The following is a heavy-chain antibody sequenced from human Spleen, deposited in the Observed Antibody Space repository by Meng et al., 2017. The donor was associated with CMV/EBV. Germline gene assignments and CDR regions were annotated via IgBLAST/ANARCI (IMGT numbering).Heavy chain of an antibody. Sequence: GESLKISCAASGFRFNDHDMIWVRQAPGKGLEWASRIKWNGGSTDYADSVRGRFTVSRDNAKNSLYLQMNSLKAEDAALYYCAREVTPGHDAFDIWGQGTMVTVSS. CDR1: GFRFNDHD. CDR3: AREVTPGHDAFDI. D-gene: IGHD1-1*01. J-gene: IGHJ3*02. V-gene: IGHV3-20*04. CDR2: IKWNGGST.